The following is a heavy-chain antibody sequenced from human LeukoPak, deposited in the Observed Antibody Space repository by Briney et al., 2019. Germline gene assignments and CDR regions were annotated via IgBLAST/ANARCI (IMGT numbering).Heavy chain of an antibody. V-gene: IGHV1-8*01. CDR2: MNPNSGNT. D-gene: IGHD6-19*01. CDR3: ARAVRGGWYYDP. Sequence: ASVKVSCKASGYTFTSYDINWVRQATGQGLEWMGWMNPNSGNTGYAQKFQGRVTMTRNTSISTAHMELSSLRSEDTAVYYCARAVRGGWYYDPWGQGTLVTVSS. J-gene: IGHJ5*02. CDR1: GYTFTSYD.